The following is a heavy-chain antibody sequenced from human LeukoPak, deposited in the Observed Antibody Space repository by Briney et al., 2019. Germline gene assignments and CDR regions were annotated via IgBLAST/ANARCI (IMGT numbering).Heavy chain of an antibody. D-gene: IGHD6-6*01. Sequence: GGSLRLSCAAPGFTFSSCAMNWVRQAPGKGMEWVSGISGSGGITHYADYVRGRFTISRDNSKNTLYLQMNSLRAKDTAVYYCARGTGIARPDYWGQGTLVTVSS. CDR1: GFTFSSCA. CDR3: ARGTGIARPDY. CDR2: ISGSGGIT. J-gene: IGHJ4*02. V-gene: IGHV3-23*01.